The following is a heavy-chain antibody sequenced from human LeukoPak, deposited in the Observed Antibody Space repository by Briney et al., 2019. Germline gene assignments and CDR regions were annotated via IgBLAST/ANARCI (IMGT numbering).Heavy chain of an antibody. J-gene: IGHJ5*02. Sequence: AGGSLRLSCAASGFTFSSYWMHWVGQAPGKGLVWFSRINSDGSSTSYADSVKGRFTISRDNAKNTLYLQMNSLRAEDTAIYYCAREGSYLNSGGSYYLHWLDPWGQGTLVSVSS. CDR2: INSDGSST. CDR3: AREGSYLNSGGSYYLHWLDP. V-gene: IGHV3-74*01. CDR1: GFTFSSYW. D-gene: IGHD3-22*01.